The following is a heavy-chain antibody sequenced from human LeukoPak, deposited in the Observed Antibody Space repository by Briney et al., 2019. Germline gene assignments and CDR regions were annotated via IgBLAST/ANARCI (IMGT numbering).Heavy chain of an antibody. J-gene: IGHJ3*01. D-gene: IGHD6-6*01. Sequence: SQTLSLTCAISGDSVSSYDATWNWLRQSPSRGLEWLGRTYYRSKWGDDYAVSVKSRITINPDTSKNQFSLHLNSVTPEDTAVYYCARVPSRAFDVWGRGTVVTVSP. CDR1: GDSVSSYDAT. CDR2: TYYRSKWGD. CDR3: ARVPSRAFDV. V-gene: IGHV6-1*01.